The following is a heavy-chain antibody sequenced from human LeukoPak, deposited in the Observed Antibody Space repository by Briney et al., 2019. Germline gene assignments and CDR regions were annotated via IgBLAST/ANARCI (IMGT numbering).Heavy chain of an antibody. CDR2: ISAYNGNT. D-gene: IGHD2-8*01. CDR1: GYTFTSYG. Sequence: ASVKVSCKASGYTFTSYGIRWLRQAPGQGLEWMGWISAYNGNTNYAQKLQGRVTMTTDTSTSTAYMELRSLRSDDTAVYYCARGSCTNGVCYFFDYWGQGTLVTVSS. CDR3: ARGSCTNGVCYFFDY. V-gene: IGHV1-18*01. J-gene: IGHJ4*02.